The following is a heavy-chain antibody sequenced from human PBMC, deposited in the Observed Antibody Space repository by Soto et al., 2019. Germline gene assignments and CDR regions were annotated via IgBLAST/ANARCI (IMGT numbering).Heavy chain of an antibody. CDR1: GGSISSSSYY. D-gene: IGHD3-16*02. CDR3: ARLGNYVWGSYRVAVDLDV. Sequence: QLQLQESGPGLVKPSETLSLTCTVSGGSISSSSYYWGWIRQPPGKGLEWIGSIYYSGSTYYNPSLTSRVTISVDTSKNQFSLKMSSVTAADTAVYYCARLGNYVWGSYRVAVDLDVWGQGTTVTVSS. J-gene: IGHJ6*02. V-gene: IGHV4-39*01. CDR2: IYYSGST.